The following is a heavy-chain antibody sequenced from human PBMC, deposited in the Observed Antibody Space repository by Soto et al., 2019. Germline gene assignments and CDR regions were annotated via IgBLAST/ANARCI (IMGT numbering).Heavy chain of an antibody. J-gene: IGHJ3*02. D-gene: IGHD6-19*01. Sequence: EVQLVESGGGLVQPGRSLRLSCAASGFTFDDYAMHWVRQAPGKGLEWVSGISWNSGSIGYADSVKGRFTISRDNAKNSLYLQMNSLRAEDTALYYCAKDIPVAGEGAFDIWGQGTMVTVSS. CDR3: AKDIPVAGEGAFDI. CDR1: GFTFDDYA. V-gene: IGHV3-9*01. CDR2: ISWNSGSI.